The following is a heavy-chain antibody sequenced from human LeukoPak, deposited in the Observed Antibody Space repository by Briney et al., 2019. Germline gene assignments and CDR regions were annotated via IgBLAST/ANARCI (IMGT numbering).Heavy chain of an antibody. V-gene: IGHV1-69*13. D-gene: IGHD5-18*01. Sequence: SVTVSCTASGGTFSSYAISWVRQAPGQGLEWMGGIIPIFGTANYAQKFQGRVTITADESTSTAYMELSSLRSEDTAVYYCAREHTAMGKYYFDYWGQGTLVTVSS. J-gene: IGHJ4*02. CDR2: IIPIFGTA. CDR3: AREHTAMGKYYFDY. CDR1: GGTFSSYA.